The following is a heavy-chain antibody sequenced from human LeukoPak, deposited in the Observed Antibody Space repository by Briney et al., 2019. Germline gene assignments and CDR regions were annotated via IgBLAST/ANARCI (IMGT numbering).Heavy chain of an antibody. J-gene: IGHJ4*02. Sequence: APVKVSCKASGYTFTGYYMHWVRQAPGQGLEWMGWINPNSGGTNYAQKFQGRVTMTRDTSISTAYMELSRLRSDDTAVYYCAREAGGLHREISDYWGQGTLVTVSS. CDR2: INPNSGGT. CDR1: GYTFTGYY. V-gene: IGHV1-2*02. D-gene: IGHD4-23*01. CDR3: AREAGGLHREISDY.